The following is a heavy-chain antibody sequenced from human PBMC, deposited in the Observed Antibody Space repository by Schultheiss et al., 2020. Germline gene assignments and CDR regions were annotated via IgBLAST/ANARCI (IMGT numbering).Heavy chain of an antibody. Sequence: GGSLRLSCAASGFTFDDYAMHWVRQAPGKGLEWVAVIWYDGSNKYYADSVKGRFTISRDNSKNTLYLQMNSLRAEDTAVYYCAKDRGYSYGRYYYYYGMDVWGQGTTVTVSS. V-gene: IGHV3-30*02. CDR1: GFTFDDYA. CDR3: AKDRGYSYGRYYYYYGMDV. J-gene: IGHJ6*02. D-gene: IGHD5-18*01. CDR2: IWYDGSNK.